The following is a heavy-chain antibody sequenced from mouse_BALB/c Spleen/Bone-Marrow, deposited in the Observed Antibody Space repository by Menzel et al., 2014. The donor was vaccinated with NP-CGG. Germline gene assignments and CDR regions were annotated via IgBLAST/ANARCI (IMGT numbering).Heavy chain of an antibody. J-gene: IGHJ4*01. CDR1: GFAFSSYD. CDR2: ISSGGSST. CDR3: ARHGGRAMDY. D-gene: IGHD1-1*02. Sequence: EVKLVESGGGLVKPGGSLKLSCEASGFAFSSYDMSWVRQTPEKRLEWVAFISSGGSSTYYPDTVKGRFIISRDNAKNTLYLQMSSLKSEDTAMYYCARHGGRAMDYCGQGTSVTVSS. V-gene: IGHV5-12-1*01.